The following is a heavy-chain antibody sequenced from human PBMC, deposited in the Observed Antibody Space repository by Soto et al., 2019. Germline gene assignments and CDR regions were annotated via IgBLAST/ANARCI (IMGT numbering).Heavy chain of an antibody. Sequence: SETLSLTCTVSGGSISSGGYYWSWIRQHPGKGLEWIGYIYYSGSTYYNPSLKGRVTISVDTSKNQFSLKLSSVTAADTAVYYCARDNVWSAINWFDPWGQGTLVTVSS. D-gene: IGHD3-3*01. CDR1: GGSISSGGYY. V-gene: IGHV4-31*03. CDR2: IYYSGST. J-gene: IGHJ5*02. CDR3: ARDNVWSAINWFDP.